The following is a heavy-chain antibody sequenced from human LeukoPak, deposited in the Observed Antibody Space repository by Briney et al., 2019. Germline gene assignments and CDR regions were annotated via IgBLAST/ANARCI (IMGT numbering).Heavy chain of an antibody. CDR1: GFTFSSYA. Sequence: GGSLRLSCAASGFTFSSYAMSWVRRAPGKGLEWVSAISGSGGSTYYADSVKGRFTISRDNSKNTLYLQMNSLRAEDTAVYYCAKDKGEYYDFWSGYPQGLHDCWGQGTLVTVSS. CDR2: ISGSGGST. J-gene: IGHJ4*02. D-gene: IGHD3-3*01. V-gene: IGHV3-23*01. CDR3: AKDKGEYYDFWSGYPQGLHDC.